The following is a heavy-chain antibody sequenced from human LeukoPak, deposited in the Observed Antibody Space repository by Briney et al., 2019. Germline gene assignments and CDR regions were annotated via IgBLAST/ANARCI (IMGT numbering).Heavy chain of an antibody. D-gene: IGHD5-12*01. Sequence: GGSLRLSCAASEFTFSSYAMHWVRQAPGKGLEYVSSISSDGGSTYYAKSVKGRFTISRDNSKNTLYLQMGTLRAEDMAVYYCARPTKYSGYDYLNPIDYWGQGTLVTVSS. V-gene: IGHV3-64*01. CDR2: ISSDGGST. J-gene: IGHJ4*02. CDR1: EFTFSSYA. CDR3: ARPTKYSGYDYLNPIDY.